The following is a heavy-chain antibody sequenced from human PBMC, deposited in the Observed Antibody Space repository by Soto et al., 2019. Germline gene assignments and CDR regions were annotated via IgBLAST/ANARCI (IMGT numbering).Heavy chain of an antibody. CDR2: ISYDGSNK. V-gene: IGHV3-30-3*01. Sequence: PGGSLRLSCAASGFTFSSYAMHWVRQAPGKGLEWVAVISYDGSNKYYADSVKGRFTISRDNSKNTLYLQMSSLRAEDTAVYYCARARIVVVPAAPVDYWGQGTLVTVSS. CDR1: GFTFSSYA. CDR3: ARARIVVVPAAPVDY. D-gene: IGHD2-2*01. J-gene: IGHJ4*02.